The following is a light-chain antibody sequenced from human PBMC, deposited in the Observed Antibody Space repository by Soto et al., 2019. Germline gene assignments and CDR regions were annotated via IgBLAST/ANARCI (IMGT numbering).Light chain of an antibody. CDR1: QGISSY. J-gene: IGKJ3*01. CDR3: QQLNSYPLT. CDR2: AAS. Sequence: IQLTQSPSSLSASVGDRVTITCLASQGISSYLAWYQQKPGKAPKLLIYAASTLQSGVPSRFSGSGSGTDFTLTIISLQPEDFATYYCQQLNSYPLTFGPGTKVDIK. V-gene: IGKV1-9*01.